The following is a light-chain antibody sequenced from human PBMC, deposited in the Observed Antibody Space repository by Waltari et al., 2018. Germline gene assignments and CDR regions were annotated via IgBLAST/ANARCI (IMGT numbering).Light chain of an antibody. J-gene: IGKJ2*01. CDR2: AAS. CDR3: QQSYSTPPYT. V-gene: IGKV1-39*01. CDR1: QSIGSY. Sequence: DIQMTQSPSSLSASVGDRVTITFRASQSIGSYLNWYLQKPGKAPKLLIYAASTLQSGVPSRFSGSGSGTDFTLTLSSLQPEDFATYYCQQSYSTPPYTFGQGTKLEIK.